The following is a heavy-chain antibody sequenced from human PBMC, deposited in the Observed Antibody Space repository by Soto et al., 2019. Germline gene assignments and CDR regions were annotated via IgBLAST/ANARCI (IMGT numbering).Heavy chain of an antibody. J-gene: IGHJ4*02. V-gene: IGHV1-69*01. CDR3: ASLLKTGRLRYFDWSKYYFDY. CDR2: IIPIFGTA. D-gene: IGHD3-9*01. CDR1: GGTFSSYA. Sequence: QVQLVQSGAEVKKPGSSVKVSCKASGGTFSSYAISWVRQAPGQGLEWMGGIIPIFGTANYAQKFQGRVTITADESTSTAYMELSSLRSEDTAVYYCASLLKTGRLRYFDWSKYYFDYWGQGSLVTVSS.